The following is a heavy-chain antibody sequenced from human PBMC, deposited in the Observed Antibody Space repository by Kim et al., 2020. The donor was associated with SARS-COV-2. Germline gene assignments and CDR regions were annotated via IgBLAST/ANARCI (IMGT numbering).Heavy chain of an antibody. CDR3: ARVVVRGVPRYYYYYYMDV. J-gene: IGHJ6*03. V-gene: IGHV4-34*01. D-gene: IGHD3-10*01. Sequence: SETLSLTCAVYGGSFSGYYWSWIRQPPGKGLEWIGEINHSGSTNYNPSLKSRVTISVDTSKNQFSLKLSSVTAADTAVYYCARVVVRGVPRYYYYYYMDV. CDR2: INHSGST. CDR1: GGSFSGYY.